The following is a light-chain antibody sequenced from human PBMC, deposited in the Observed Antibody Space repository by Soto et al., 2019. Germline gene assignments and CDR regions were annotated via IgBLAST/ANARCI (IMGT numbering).Light chain of an antibody. Sequence: EIVLTRSPGTLSLSPGERATLSCRASQSVSSRLAWYQHKPGQAPRLLISGASSRATGIPDRFSGSGSGTDFTLTISRLEPEDFALYYCQQYGGSPITFGQGTRLEIK. CDR1: QSVSSR. V-gene: IGKV3-20*01. J-gene: IGKJ5*01. CDR2: GAS. CDR3: QQYGGSPIT.